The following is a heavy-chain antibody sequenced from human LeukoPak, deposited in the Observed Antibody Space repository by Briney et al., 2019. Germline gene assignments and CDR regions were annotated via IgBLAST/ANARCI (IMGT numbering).Heavy chain of an antibody. CDR2: IYYSGST. V-gene: IGHV4-59*11. CDR3: ARWISKKSTVTTPGKFDP. J-gene: IGHJ5*02. Sequence: SETPSLACTVSGGSISSHYWSWIRQPPGKGLEWIGYIYYSGSTNYNPSLKSRVTISVDTSKNQFSLKLSSVTAADTAVYYCARWISKKSTVTTPGKFDPWGQGTLVTVSS. D-gene: IGHD4-11*01. CDR1: GGSISSHY.